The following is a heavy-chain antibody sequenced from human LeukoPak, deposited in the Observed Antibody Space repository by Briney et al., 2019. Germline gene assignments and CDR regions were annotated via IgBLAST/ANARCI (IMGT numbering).Heavy chain of an antibody. V-gene: IGHV1-69*05. CDR3: ARVLLPRDIVVVPAAIRRAHYYYYYMDV. Sequence: GSSVKVSCKASGGTFSSYAIGWVRQAPGQGLEWMGGIIPIFGTANYAQKFQGRVTITTDESTSTAYMELSSLRSEDTAVYYCARVLLPRDIVVVPAAIRRAHYYYYYMDVWGKGTTVTVSS. J-gene: IGHJ6*03. CDR2: IIPIFGTA. CDR1: GGTFSSYA. D-gene: IGHD2-2*02.